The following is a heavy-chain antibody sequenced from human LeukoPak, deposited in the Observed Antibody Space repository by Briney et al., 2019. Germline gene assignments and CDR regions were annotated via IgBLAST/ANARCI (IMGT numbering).Heavy chain of an antibody. V-gene: IGHV1-8*01. Sequence: ASVKVSCKASGNTFTSEDINWVRQAPGQGLEWMGWMKPDSGDTGYAQMFQGRVSMTTNTSIGTVYMELSSLTSEDTAVYYCAGGLGLDGPFEYWGQGTLVTDSS. CDR1: GNTFTSED. D-gene: IGHD3/OR15-3a*01. CDR3: AGGLGLDGPFEY. CDR2: MKPDSGDT. J-gene: IGHJ4*02.